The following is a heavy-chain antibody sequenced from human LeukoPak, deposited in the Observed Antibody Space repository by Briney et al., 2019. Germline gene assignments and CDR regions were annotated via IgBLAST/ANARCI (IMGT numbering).Heavy chain of an antibody. CDR3: ARGSTGFWSGYPYYYYYGMDV. J-gene: IGHJ6*02. V-gene: IGHV3-7*03. CDR1: GFTFSSYW. CDR2: IKQDGSEK. Sequence: GGSLRLSCAASGFTFSSYWMSWVRQAPGKGLEWVANIKQDGSEKYYVDSVKGRFTISRDNAKNSLYLQMNSLRAEDTAVYYCARGSTGFWSGYPYYYYYGMDVWGQGTTVTVSS. D-gene: IGHD3-3*01.